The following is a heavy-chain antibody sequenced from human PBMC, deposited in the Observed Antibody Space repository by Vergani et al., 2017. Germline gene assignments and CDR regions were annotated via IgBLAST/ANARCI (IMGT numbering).Heavy chain of an antibody. V-gene: IGHV4-31*03. CDR3: ASQDDHNGNPGAFDI. Sequence: QVQLQESGPGLLKPSQTLSLTCTVSGGSFSSGSYYWSWVRQRPGKGLEWIGYIYNSGSTYYNPSLKSRVTISVDASKNQFSLKLSSVTAADTAVYYCASQDDHNGNPGAFDIWGQGTKVTVSS. D-gene: IGHD4-23*01. J-gene: IGHJ3*02. CDR1: GGSFSSGSYY. CDR2: IYNSGST.